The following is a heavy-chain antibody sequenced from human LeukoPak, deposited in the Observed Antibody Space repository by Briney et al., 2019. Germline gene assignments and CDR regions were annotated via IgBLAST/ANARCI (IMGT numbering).Heavy chain of an antibody. V-gene: IGHV3-30*03. CDR2: ISYDGSNK. D-gene: IGHD6-19*01. CDR1: GFTFSSYG. CDR3: ARDRYYSSGWSLTFDY. J-gene: IGHJ4*02. Sequence: PGGSLRLSCVASGFTFSSYGMHWVRQAPGKGLEWVAVISYDGSNKYYADSVKGRFTISRDNSKNTLYLQMNSLRAEDTAVYYCARDRYYSSGWSLTFDYWGQGTLVTVSS.